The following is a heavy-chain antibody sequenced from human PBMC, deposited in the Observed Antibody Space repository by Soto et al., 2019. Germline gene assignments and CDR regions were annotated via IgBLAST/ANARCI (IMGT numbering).Heavy chain of an antibody. D-gene: IGHD5-18*01. Sequence: QVQLQESGPGLVKPSQTLSLTCTVSGGSINSGGYYWSWIRQHPGKGLEWLGYVYYTGSTYYNPSLKSRITISLDTSRNHFSLNLSSVTAADTAVYYCSTVAAWIQLFEYWGQGTLVTVSS. CDR1: GGSINSGGYY. J-gene: IGHJ4*02. V-gene: IGHV4-31*03. CDR3: STVAAWIQLFEY. CDR2: VYYTGST.